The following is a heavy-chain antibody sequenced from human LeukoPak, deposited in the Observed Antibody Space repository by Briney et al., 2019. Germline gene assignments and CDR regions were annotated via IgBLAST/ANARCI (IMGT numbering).Heavy chain of an antibody. CDR3: ARDCSGGSCYGAFDI. J-gene: IGHJ3*02. D-gene: IGHD2-15*01. CDR2: IYDSGST. Sequence: SQTLSLTCTVSGASIRSGDYYWSWIRQPPGKGLEWIGYIYDSGSTYYNPSLKSRITISVDTSENRFSLRLSSVTATDTAVYYCARDCSGGSCYGAFDIWGQGTMVTVSS. CDR1: GASIRSGDYY. V-gene: IGHV4-30-4*01.